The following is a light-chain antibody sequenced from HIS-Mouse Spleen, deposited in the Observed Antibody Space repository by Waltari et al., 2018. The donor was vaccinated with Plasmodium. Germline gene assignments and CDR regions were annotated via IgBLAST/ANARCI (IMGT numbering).Light chain of an antibody. CDR1: KLGDKY. Sequence: SYELTQPPSVSVSPGQTASITCSGDKLGDKYACWYQQKPGQSPVLVIYQVSKRPSGCPELFAGSNSGNTATLTIIGTKAMDEADYYCQAWDSSTAVFGGGTKLTVL. J-gene: IGLJ3*02. CDR3: QAWDSSTAV. CDR2: QVS. V-gene: IGLV3-1*01.